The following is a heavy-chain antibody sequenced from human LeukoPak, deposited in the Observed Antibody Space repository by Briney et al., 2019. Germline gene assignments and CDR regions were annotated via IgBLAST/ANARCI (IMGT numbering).Heavy chain of an antibody. D-gene: IGHD6-6*01. CDR2: ISPTGSTT. CDR1: GFTFSTYW. Sequence: GGSLRLSCATSGFTFSTYWMTWVRQAPGKGLVWVSRISPTGSTTSYADSVKGRFTVSRDNAKNTLYLQVNNLRAEDTAVYYCARGPNSNWSGLDFWGQGTLLTVSS. V-gene: IGHV3-74*01. CDR3: ARGPNSNWSGLDF. J-gene: IGHJ4*02.